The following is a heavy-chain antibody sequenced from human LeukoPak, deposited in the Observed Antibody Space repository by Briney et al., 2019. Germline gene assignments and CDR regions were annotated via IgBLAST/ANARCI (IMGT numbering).Heavy chain of an antibody. J-gene: IGHJ6*03. V-gene: IGHV3-30*18. CDR1: GFTFSSYG. CDR3: AKGGSSSWTRYYYYYYMDV. Sequence: PGGSLRLSCAASGFTFSSYGMHWVRQAPGKGLEGVAVISYDGSNKYYADSVEGRFTISRDNSKNTLYLQMNSLRAEDTAVYYCAKGGSSSWTRYYYYYYMDVWGKGTTVTVSS. D-gene: IGHD6-13*01. CDR2: ISYDGSNK.